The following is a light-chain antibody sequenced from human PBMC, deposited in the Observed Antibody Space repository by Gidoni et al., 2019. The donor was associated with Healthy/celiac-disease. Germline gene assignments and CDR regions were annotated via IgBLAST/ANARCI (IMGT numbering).Light chain of an antibody. CDR2: GAS. J-gene: IGKJ1*01. Sequence: EIVLTQSPATLALSPGASATLSCRASQSVSSSYLAWYQQKPGQAPRLLIYGASSRATGIPDRFSGSGSGTDFTLTISRLEPEDFAVYYCQQYGSSPRTCXQXTKVEIK. V-gene: IGKV3-20*01. CDR3: QQYGSSPRT. CDR1: QSVSSSY.